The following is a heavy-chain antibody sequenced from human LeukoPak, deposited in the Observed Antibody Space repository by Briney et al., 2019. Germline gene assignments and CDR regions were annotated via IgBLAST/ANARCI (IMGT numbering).Heavy chain of an antibody. Sequence: GGSLSLSCAASGLTHSKYWIHWVRPAPGKGLVWVSRINELATTTNYADSVKGRFTISRDNAKNTVYLQMNSLRAEDTAVYYCVRVEVGEVYSKFDYWGQGILVTVTS. CDR1: GLTHSKYW. V-gene: IGHV3-74*01. J-gene: IGHJ4*02. CDR3: VRVEVGEVYSKFDY. CDR2: INELATTT. D-gene: IGHD2-15*01.